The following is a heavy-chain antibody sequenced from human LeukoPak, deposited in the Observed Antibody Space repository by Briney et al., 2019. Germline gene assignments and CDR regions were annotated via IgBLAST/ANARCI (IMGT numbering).Heavy chain of an antibody. J-gene: IGHJ4*02. CDR2: IKKDGSEK. CDR1: GFTFNDYW. D-gene: IGHD6-19*01. CDR3: ARGVTVAAN. Sequence: PGGSLRLSCAASGFTFNDYWVTWVRQAPGKGLEWVANIKKDGSEKYYVDSVKGRFTISGDNAENSLYLQMNSMRAEDTAVYYCARGVTVAANWGQGTLVTVSS. V-gene: IGHV3-7*01.